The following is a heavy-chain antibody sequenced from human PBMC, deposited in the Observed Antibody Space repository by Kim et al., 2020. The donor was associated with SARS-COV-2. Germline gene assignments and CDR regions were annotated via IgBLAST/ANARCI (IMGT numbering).Heavy chain of an antibody. Sequence: SETLSLTCTVSGASVGSDYWTWIRQPPGRGLEWIGYIFYTGKTSYNPSLKSRVSLSLDTSRNQFSMKLHSVTAADTAVYFCARLPDITGWPFDYWAQGT. V-gene: IGHV4-59*08. CDR1: GASVGSDY. D-gene: IGHD6-19*01. CDR2: IFYTGKT. J-gene: IGHJ4*02. CDR3: ARLPDITGWPFDY.